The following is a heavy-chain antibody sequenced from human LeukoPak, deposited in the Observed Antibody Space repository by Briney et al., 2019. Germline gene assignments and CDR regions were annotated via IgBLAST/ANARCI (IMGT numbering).Heavy chain of an antibody. Sequence: ASVKVSCKSSGYAFTNYYMHWVRQAPGQGLEWMGIINPSGGSTIYVQKFQGRVTMTRDTSTSTIYMELSSLRSEDTAVYYCARRNSHIGSYRPSYYFDYWGQGTLVTVSS. V-gene: IGHV1-46*01. CDR2: INPSGGST. D-gene: IGHD1-26*01. CDR1: GYAFTNYY. CDR3: ARRNSHIGSYRPSYYFDY. J-gene: IGHJ4*02.